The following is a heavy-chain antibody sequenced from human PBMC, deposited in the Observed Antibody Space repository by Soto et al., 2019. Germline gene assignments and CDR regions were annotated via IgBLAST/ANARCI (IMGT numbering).Heavy chain of an antibody. V-gene: IGHV3-9*01. J-gene: IGHJ4*02. Sequence: ESGGGRVQPGKSLRLSCSVAGFTFDDYAMHWVRQVPGRGLEWVSGITWNSGRFAYAHSVQGRFTISRDNAKNSLYLQMNDLRLEDTALYSCVKDRGQSAVLRAYDFWGPGTLVTVSS. CDR1: GFTFDDYA. CDR3: VKDRGQSAVLRAYDF. CDR2: ITWNSGRF. D-gene: IGHD3-3*01.